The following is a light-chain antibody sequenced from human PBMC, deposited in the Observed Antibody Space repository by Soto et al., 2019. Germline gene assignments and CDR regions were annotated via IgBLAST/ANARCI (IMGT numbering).Light chain of an antibody. CDR3: SSYTSSRTPYV. V-gene: IGLV2-14*01. CDR2: EVS. Sequence: QSALTQPASVSGSPGQSITISCTGTSSDVGAYNYVSWYQQHPGKAPKLMIHEVSKRPSGVSNRFSGSKSGNTASLTISGLQAEDEADYYCSSYTSSRTPYVFGTGTKVTV. J-gene: IGLJ1*01. CDR1: SSDVGAYNY.